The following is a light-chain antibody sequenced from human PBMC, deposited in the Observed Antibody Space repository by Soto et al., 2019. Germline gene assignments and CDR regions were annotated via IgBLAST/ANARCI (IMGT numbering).Light chain of an antibody. V-gene: IGLV1-36*01. J-gene: IGLJ1*01. Sequence: QAVVTQPPSVSEAPRQRVTISCSGSSSNIGNNAVNWYQQLPGKAPKLLIYYDDLLPSGVSDRFSGSKSGTSASLAISGLQSEDEADYYCAAWDDSLNCYVFGTGTKVTVL. CDR1: SSNIGNNA. CDR3: AAWDDSLNCYV. CDR2: YDD.